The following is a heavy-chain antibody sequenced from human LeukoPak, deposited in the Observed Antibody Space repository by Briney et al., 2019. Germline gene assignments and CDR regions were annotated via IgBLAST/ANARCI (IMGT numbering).Heavy chain of an antibody. CDR3: ARDGYSGYDYFLDY. V-gene: IGHV3-21*01. J-gene: IGHJ4*02. CDR1: GFTFSSYS. CDR2: ISSSSSYI. D-gene: IGHD5-12*01. Sequence: PGGSLRLSCAASGFTFSSYSMNWVRQAPGKGLEWVSSISSSSSYIYYADSVKGRFTISRDNAKNSLYLQMNSLRAEDTAVYYCARDGYSGYDYFLDYWGQGTLVTVSS.